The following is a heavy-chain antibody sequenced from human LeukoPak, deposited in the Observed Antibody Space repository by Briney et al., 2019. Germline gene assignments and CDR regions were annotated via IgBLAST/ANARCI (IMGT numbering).Heavy chain of an antibody. D-gene: IGHD1-26*01. CDR2: ISTNSGTI. V-gene: IGHV3-48*01. J-gene: IGHJ5*02. CDR3: VRDLTIVGVAQVHH. CDR1: GFTFSIYT. Sequence: GGSLRLSCAASGFTFSIYTMNWVRQAPGKGLEWISYISTNSGTIWYAESVKGRFSNSRDNAKYSLFLHMNSLRAEDTAVYYCVRDLTIVGVAQVHHWGQGTLVTVSS.